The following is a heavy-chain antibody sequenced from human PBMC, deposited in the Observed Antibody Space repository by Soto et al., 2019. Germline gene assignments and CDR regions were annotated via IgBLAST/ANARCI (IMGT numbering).Heavy chain of an antibody. CDR3: ARVWWFGEKEYQN. Sequence: SGPTLVNPTQTLTLTCTISGFSLSTDGMCVSWIRQPPGKALEWLARIDWNDDKYYSTSLKTRLTISKDTSKNQAVLTMTKLDPADTATYYCARVWWFGEKEYQNWGQGTLVTVSS. J-gene: IGHJ1*01. CDR2: IDWNDDK. CDR1: GFSLSTDGMC. D-gene: IGHD2-21*01. V-gene: IGHV2-70*11.